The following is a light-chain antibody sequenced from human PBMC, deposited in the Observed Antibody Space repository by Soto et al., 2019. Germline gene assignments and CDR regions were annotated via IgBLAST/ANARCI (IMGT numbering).Light chain of an antibody. CDR3: SSYAGTTNFYV. CDR1: SSDVGSYNY. CDR2: EVT. Sequence: QSALTQPPSASGSPGQSVTISCTGTSSDVGSYNYVSWYQQHPGKAPKLMIFEVTNRPSGVPDRFSGSKSGNTASLTVSGLQAEDEADYYCSSYAGTTNFYVFGTGTKVTVL. J-gene: IGLJ1*01. V-gene: IGLV2-8*01.